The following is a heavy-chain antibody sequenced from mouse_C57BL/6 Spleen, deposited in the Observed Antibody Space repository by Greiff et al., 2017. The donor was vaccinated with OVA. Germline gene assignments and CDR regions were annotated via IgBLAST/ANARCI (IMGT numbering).Heavy chain of an antibody. D-gene: IGHD1-1*01. J-gene: IGHJ2*01. CDR1: GFTFSSYA. Sequence: EVQGVESGGGLVKPGGSLKLSCAASGFTFSSYAMSWVRQTPEKRLEWVATISDGGSYTYYPDNVKGRFTISRDNAKNNLYLQMSHLKSEDTAMYYCARDRGSSYEGYFDYWGQGTTLTVSS. V-gene: IGHV5-4*01. CDR3: ARDRGSSYEGYFDY. CDR2: ISDGGSYT.